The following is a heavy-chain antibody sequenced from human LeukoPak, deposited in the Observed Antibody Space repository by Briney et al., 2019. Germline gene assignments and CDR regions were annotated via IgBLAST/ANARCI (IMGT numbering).Heavy chain of an antibody. V-gene: IGHV4-30-2*01. J-gene: IGHJ4*02. CDR3: ARAASWRSGLDY. CDR1: GGSISSGGYS. Sequence: SQTLSLTCAVSGGSISSGGYSWSWIRQPPGKGLEWIAYIYHSGSTYYNPSLKSRVTISVDRSKNQFSLKLSSVTAADTAVYYCARAASWRSGLDYWGQGTLVTVSS. D-gene: IGHD3-3*01. CDR2: IYHSGST.